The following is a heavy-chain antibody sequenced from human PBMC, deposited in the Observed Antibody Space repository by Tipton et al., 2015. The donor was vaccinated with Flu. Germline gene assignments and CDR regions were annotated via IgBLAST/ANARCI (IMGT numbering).Heavy chain of an antibody. V-gene: IGHV1-18*01. CDR3: ARVGAIFGEVTARRRGDLDY. D-gene: IGHD3-3*02. J-gene: IGHJ4*02. CDR1: GDNFNSYA. CDR2: ISAYNGDT. Sequence: QVQLVQSGPEVKKPGASVKVSCKASGDNFNSYAISWMRQAPGQGLEWMGWISAYNGDTKFAQNVQGRVTMTTDTSTSTAYMELRGLRSDDTGMYYCARVGAIFGEVTARRRGDLDYWGQGTLVTVSS.